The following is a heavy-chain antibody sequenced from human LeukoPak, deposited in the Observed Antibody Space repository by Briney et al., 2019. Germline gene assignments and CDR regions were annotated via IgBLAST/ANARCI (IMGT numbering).Heavy chain of an antibody. V-gene: IGHV1-2*02. CDR1: AYTFPTFD. D-gene: IGHD1-26*01. J-gene: IGHJ6*02. CDR3: ASIKRIVGASPPLWDYYYYYGMDV. Sequence: ASVKVSCKASAYTFPTFDVSWVRQAPGQGLEWMGWINPNSGGTNYAQKFQGRVTMTRDTSISTAYMELSRLRSDDTAVYYCASIKRIVGASPPLWDYYYYYGMDVWGQGTTVTVSS. CDR2: INPNSGGT.